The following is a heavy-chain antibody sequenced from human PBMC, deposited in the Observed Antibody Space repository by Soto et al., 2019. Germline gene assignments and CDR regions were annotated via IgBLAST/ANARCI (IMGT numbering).Heavy chain of an antibody. Sequence: QVQLVQSGAEVKKPGSSVKVSCKASGGTFSSYAISWVRQAPGQGLEWMGGIIPIFGTANYAQKFQGRVTITADESTSTAYMELSSLRSEETAVYYCARGIVVVTAPYSGAFDIWGQGTMVTVSS. CDR3: ARGIVVVTAPYSGAFDI. CDR1: GGTFSSYA. J-gene: IGHJ3*02. CDR2: IIPIFGTA. D-gene: IGHD2-21*02. V-gene: IGHV1-69*01.